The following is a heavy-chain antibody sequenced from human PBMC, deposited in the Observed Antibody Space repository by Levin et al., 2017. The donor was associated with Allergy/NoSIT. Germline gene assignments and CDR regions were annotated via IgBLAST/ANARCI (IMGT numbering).Heavy chain of an antibody. D-gene: IGHD7-27*01. CDR1: GSSISSTSYY. V-gene: IGHV4-39*01. Sequence: GSLRLSCTVSGSSISSTSYYWSWVRQPPGKGLEWIGSIYHSGSTYYNPSLKSRVAISVDTSKKEFSLKLNSVTAADTAAYYCATSNWGSRFDHWGQGTLVTVSS. CDR3: ATSNWGSRFDH. CDR2: IYHSGST. J-gene: IGHJ4*02.